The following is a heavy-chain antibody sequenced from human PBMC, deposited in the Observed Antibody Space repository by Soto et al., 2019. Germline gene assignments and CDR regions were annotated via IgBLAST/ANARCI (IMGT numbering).Heavy chain of an antibody. CDR1: GGSISSGDYY. Sequence: SETLSLTCTVSGGSISSGDYYWSGSRQPPGKGLEWIGYIYYSGSTYYNPSLKSRVTISVDTSKNQFSLKLSSVTAADTAVYYCARGGTMIRHFGYWGQGTLVTVSS. V-gene: IGHV4-30-4*01. D-gene: IGHD3-22*01. CDR2: IYYSGST. J-gene: IGHJ4*02. CDR3: ARGGTMIRHFGY.